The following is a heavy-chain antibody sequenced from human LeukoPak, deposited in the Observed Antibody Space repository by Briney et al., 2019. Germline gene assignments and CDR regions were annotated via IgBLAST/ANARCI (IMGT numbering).Heavy chain of an antibody. CDR2: ILYDASFT. D-gene: IGHD1-1*01. V-gene: IGHV3-30*02. J-gene: IGHJ6*03. CDR1: GFTFSSYG. Sequence: PGGSLRLSCAASGFTFSSYGMHWVRQAPGKGLEWVTFILYDASFTYYADSVKGRFTISRDNSKYTLYLQMNNLRPEDTAVYYCVKGSGNPSSYYYYYMDVWGKGTTVTVSS. CDR3: VKGSGNPSSYYYYYMDV.